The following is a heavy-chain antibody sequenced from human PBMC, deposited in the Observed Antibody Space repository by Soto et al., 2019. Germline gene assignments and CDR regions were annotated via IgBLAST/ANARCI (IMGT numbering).Heavy chain of an antibody. D-gene: IGHD3-10*01. Sequence: EASVKVSCKASGYTFTNYYMHWVRQAPGQGLEWMGIINPSGGTTTYAQKFQGRVTLTRDTSTSTVYMELSSLRSEDTAVFYCARAIIRPYYFDYWGQGTLVTVSS. CDR2: INPSGGTT. V-gene: IGHV1-46*03. CDR1: GYTFTNYY. CDR3: ARAIIRPYYFDY. J-gene: IGHJ4*02.